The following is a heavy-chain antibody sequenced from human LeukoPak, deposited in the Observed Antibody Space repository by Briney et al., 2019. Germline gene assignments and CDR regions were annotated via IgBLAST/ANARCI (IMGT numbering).Heavy chain of an antibody. D-gene: IGHD4-17*01. CDR1: GYTFTSYD. V-gene: IGHV1-8*01. J-gene: IGHJ6*03. CDR2: MNPNSGNT. Sequence: ASVKVSCKASGYTFTSYDINWVRQATGQGLEWMGWMNPNSGNTGYAQKFQGRVTMTRNTSISTAYMELSSLRSEDTAVYYCARVTREDYGDYDLYYYYMDVWGKGTTVTVSS. CDR3: ARVTREDYGDYDLYYYYMDV.